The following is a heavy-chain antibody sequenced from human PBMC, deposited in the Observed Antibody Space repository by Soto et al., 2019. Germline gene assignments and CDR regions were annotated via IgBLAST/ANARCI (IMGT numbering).Heavy chain of an antibody. CDR3: AIILKYYYDSSGYSGDFDY. Sequence: APVKVSCKVSGYTLTELSMHWVRQAPGKGLEWMGGFDPEDGVTIYAQKFQGRVTMTEDTSTDTAYMELSSLRSEDTAVYYCAIILKYYYDSSGYSGDFDYWGQGTLVTVS. V-gene: IGHV1-24*01. CDR1: GYTLTELS. D-gene: IGHD3-22*01. CDR2: FDPEDGVT. J-gene: IGHJ4*02.